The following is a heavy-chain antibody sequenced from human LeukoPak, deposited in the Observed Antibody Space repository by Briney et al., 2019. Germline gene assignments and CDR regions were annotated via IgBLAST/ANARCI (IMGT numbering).Heavy chain of an antibody. D-gene: IGHD3-10*01. Sequence: PSETLSLICTVSGGSISSSSYYWGWIRQPPGKGLGWIGSIYYSGSTYYNPSLKSRVTISVDTSKNQFSLKLSSVTAADTAVYYCARVRLWFGELLPPKSYYMDVWGKGTTVTVSS. CDR1: GGSISSSSYY. CDR2: IYYSGST. J-gene: IGHJ6*03. CDR3: ARVRLWFGELLPPKSYYMDV. V-gene: IGHV4-39*07.